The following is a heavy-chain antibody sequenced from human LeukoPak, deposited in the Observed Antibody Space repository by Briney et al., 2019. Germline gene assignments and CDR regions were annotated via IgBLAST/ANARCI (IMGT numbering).Heavy chain of an antibody. Sequence: GGSLRLSCAASGFTFTSHWMNWVRQAPGEGLEWVANIKQDGSEKYYVDSVKGRFTISRDNAKNSLYLQMNSLRAEDTAVYYCASGSGWVQIYWGQGIFVTVSS. CDR2: IKQDGSEK. CDR3: ASGSGWVQIY. CDR1: GFTFTSHW. J-gene: IGHJ4*02. V-gene: IGHV3-7*01. D-gene: IGHD5-24*01.